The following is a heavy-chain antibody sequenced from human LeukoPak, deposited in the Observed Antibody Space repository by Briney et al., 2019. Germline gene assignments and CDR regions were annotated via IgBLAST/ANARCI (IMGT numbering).Heavy chain of an antibody. V-gene: IGHV4-34*01. J-gene: IGHJ4*02. CDR3: ARGRGAARFVTIEFDY. CDR1: GGSFSGYH. CDR2: INHRGST. D-gene: IGHD6-6*01. Sequence: SETLSLTCAVYGGSFSGYHWSWIRQPPGKGLEWIGEINHRGSTNYNPSLKSRVAMSVDTSKNQFSLKLSSVTAADTAVYYCARGRGAARFVTIEFDYWGQGALVTVSS.